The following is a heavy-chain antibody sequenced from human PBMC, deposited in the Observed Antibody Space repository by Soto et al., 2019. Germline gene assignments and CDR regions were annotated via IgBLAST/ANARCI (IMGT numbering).Heavy chain of an antibody. CDR1: GYTFTSYD. CDR2: MNPNSGNT. Sequence: ASVKVSCKASGYTFTSYDINWVRQATGQGLEWMGWMNPNSGNTGYAQKFQGRVTMTRNTSISTAYMELSSLRSEDTAVYYCARAPRGSSGYRTRYYYYMDVWGKGTTVTVS. CDR3: ARAPRGSSGYRTRYYYYMDV. V-gene: IGHV1-8*01. D-gene: IGHD5-12*01. J-gene: IGHJ6*03.